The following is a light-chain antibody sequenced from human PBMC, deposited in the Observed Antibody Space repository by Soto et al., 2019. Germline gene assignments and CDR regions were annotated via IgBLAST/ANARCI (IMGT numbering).Light chain of an antibody. CDR1: QSVSSSY. V-gene: IGKV3-20*01. CDR3: QQYGSSPPYT. Sequence: EIVLTQSPGTLSLSPGERATLSCRASQSVSSSYLAWYQQKPGQAPRLLIYGASSRATGIPDRFIGSGSGADFTLTISRLEPEDFAVYYCQQYGSSPPYTFGQGTKLENK. J-gene: IGKJ2*01. CDR2: GAS.